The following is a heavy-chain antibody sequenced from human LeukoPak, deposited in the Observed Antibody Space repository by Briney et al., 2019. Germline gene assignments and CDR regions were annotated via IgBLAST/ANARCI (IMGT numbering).Heavy chain of an antibody. J-gene: IGHJ4*02. CDR1: GYSINSGYY. CDR3: ARVLKGRAPFDY. CDR2: IYHSGST. Sequence: SETLSLTCTVSGYSINSGYYWGWIRPPPGKGLEWIGSIYHSGSTYYNPSLKSRVTISVDTSKNQFSLKLSSVTAADTAVYYCARVLKGRAPFDYWGQGTLVTVSS. V-gene: IGHV4-38-2*02.